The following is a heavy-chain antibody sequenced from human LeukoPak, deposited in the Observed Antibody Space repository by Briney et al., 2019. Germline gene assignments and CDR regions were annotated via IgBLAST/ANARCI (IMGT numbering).Heavy chain of an antibody. CDR3: PKDRAPGGNYYDFSD. CDR2: ISFDGNNK. V-gene: IGHV3-30-3*01. J-gene: IGHJ4*02. CDR1: GFTFSTYA. D-gene: IGHD1-26*01. Sequence: PGTSLRLSCAASGFTFSTYAIHWVRQAPGKGLEWVTVISFDGNNKYYADSLRGRFTISRDNSKNTVYLQMNSLRTEDTAIYYCPKDRAPGGNYYDFSDWGQGTLVTVSS.